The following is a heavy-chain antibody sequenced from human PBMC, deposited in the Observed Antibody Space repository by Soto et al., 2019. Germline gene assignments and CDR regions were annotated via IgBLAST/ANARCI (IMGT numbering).Heavy chain of an antibody. CDR1: GYTFTSYG. CDR3: ARVYPVAGLDNWFDP. Sequence: ASVKVSCKASGYTFTSYGISWVRQAPGQGLEWMGWISAYNGKTNYAQKLQGRVTMTTDTSTSTAYMGLRILRFDDTAVYYCARVYPVAGLDNWFDPWGQGTLVTVSS. D-gene: IGHD6-19*01. CDR2: ISAYNGKT. V-gene: IGHV1-18*01. J-gene: IGHJ5*02.